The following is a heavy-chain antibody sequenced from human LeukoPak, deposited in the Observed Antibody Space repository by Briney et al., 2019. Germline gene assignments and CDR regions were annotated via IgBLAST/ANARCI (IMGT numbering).Heavy chain of an antibody. J-gene: IGHJ4*02. V-gene: IGHV4-31*03. CDR3: ASVPYSSSWYGVDY. CDR1: GGSISSGGYY. Sequence: SETLSLTCTVSGGSISSGGYYWSWIRQHPGKGLEWIGYICYSGSTYYNPSLKSRVTISVDTSKNQFSLKLSSVTAADTAVYYCASVPYSSSWYGVDYWGQGTLVTVSS. CDR2: ICYSGST. D-gene: IGHD6-13*01.